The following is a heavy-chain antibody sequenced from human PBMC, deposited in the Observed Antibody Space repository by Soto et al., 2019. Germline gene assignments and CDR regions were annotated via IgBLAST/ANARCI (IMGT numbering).Heavy chain of an antibody. CDR3: ARDPGIVVVEYYFDY. D-gene: IGHD3-22*01. CDR2: ISSSRSYI. CDR1: GFTFSSYS. V-gene: IGHV3-21*01. J-gene: IGHJ4*02. Sequence: EVQLVESGGGLVKPGGSLRLSCAASGFTFSSYSMNWVHQAPGKGLEWVSSISSSRSYIYYADSVKGRFTISRDNARDSLYLQMNSLRAEDTAVYYCARDPGIVVVEYYFDYWGQGTLVTVSS.